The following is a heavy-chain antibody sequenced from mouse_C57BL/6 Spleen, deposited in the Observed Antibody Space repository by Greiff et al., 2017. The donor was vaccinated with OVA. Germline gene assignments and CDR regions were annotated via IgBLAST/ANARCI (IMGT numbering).Heavy chain of an antibody. CDR1: GYTFTDYY. Sequence: EVQLQQSGPELVKPGASVKISCKASGYTFTDYYMNWVKQSHGKSLEWIGDINPNNGGTSYNQKFKGKATLTVDKSSSTAYMQLSSLTSEDSAVYYCARDWDFDYWGQGTTLTVSS. D-gene: IGHD4-1*01. V-gene: IGHV1-26*01. J-gene: IGHJ2*01. CDR2: INPNNGGT. CDR3: ARDWDFDY.